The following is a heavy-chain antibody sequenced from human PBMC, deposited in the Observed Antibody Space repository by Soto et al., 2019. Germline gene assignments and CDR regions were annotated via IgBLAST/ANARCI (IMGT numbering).Heavy chain of an antibody. V-gene: IGHV3-64*02. Sequence: GGSLRLSCAASGFTFSRSGMHWVRQAPGKGLEYVSAISSNGGSTYYADSVKGRFTISRDNSKNTLYLQMDSLRADDMAVYYCARSSSLLTPLDYWGQESLVTVSS. CDR2: ISSNGGST. CDR1: GFTFSRSG. J-gene: IGHJ4*02. D-gene: IGHD3-10*01. CDR3: ARSSSLLTPLDY.